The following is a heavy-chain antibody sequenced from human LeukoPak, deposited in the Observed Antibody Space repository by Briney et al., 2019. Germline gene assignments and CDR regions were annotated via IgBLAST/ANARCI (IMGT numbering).Heavy chain of an antibody. J-gene: IGHJ6*02. CDR3: ARVPGFYYYYGMDV. CDR2: IWYDGSNK. Sequence: GGSLRLSCAASGFTFSSYGMHWVRQAPGKGLEWVAVIWYDGSNKYYADSVKGRFTISRDNSKNTLYLQMNSLRAEDTAVYYCARVPGFYYYYGMDVWGQGTTVTVSS. V-gene: IGHV3-33*01. CDR1: GFTFSSYG.